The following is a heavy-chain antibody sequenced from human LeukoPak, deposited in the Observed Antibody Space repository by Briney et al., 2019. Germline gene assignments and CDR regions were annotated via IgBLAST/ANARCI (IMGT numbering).Heavy chain of an antibody. CDR3: TTAILTSLYWYFDL. Sequence: GGSLRLSCAASGFTFSNAWMSWVRQAPGKGLEWVGRIKSKTDGGTTDYAAPVKGRFTISRDDSKNTLYLQMNSLKTEDTAVYYCTTAILTSLYWYFDLWGSGTLVTVSS. D-gene: IGHD3-9*01. CDR1: GFTFSNAW. V-gene: IGHV3-15*01. CDR2: IKSKTDGGTT. J-gene: IGHJ2*01.